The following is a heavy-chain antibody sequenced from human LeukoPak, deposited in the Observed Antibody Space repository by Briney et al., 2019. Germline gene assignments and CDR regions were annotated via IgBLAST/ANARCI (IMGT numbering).Heavy chain of an antibody. J-gene: IGHJ4*02. CDR2: IGGSGGST. CDR3: AKERGYYDSSGYYLS. D-gene: IGHD3-22*01. V-gene: IGHV3-23*01. Sequence: GGSLRLSCAASGFTFSSYAMSWVRQAPGKGLEWVSAIGGSGGSTYYADSVKGRFTISRDNSKNTLYLQMNSLRAEDTAVYYCAKERGYYDSSGYYLSGGQGTLVTVSS. CDR1: GFTFSSYA.